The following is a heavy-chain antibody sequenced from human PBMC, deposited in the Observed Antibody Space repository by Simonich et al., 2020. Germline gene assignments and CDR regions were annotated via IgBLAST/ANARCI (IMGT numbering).Heavy chain of an antibody. V-gene: IGHV1-69-2*01. Sequence: EVQLVQSGAEVKKPGATVKISCKVSGYTFTDFYMHWRQQAPGKGIEWMGLVETEDGETIYEKKFQSKVTITADTTTDTTDRERGSLRSEDTAVYYCATEADSSSWYGGGVYWGQGTLVTVSS. D-gene: IGHD6-13*01. CDR3: ATEADSSSWYGGGVY. CDR2: VETEDGET. J-gene: IGHJ4*02. CDR1: GYTFTDFY.